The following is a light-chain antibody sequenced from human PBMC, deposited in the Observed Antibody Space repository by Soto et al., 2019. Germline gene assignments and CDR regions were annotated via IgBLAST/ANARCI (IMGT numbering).Light chain of an antibody. CDR3: CSYTTSNTLDVV. J-gene: IGLJ2*01. CDR2: EVS. CDR1: GGYNS. Sequence: QSALTQPASVSGSPGQSITISCVGGYNSVSWYQQHPGKAPKLMIYEVSNRPSGVSNRFSGSQSGNTASLTISGLQAEDEADYYCCSYTTSNTLDVVFGGGTKVTVL. V-gene: IGLV2-14*01.